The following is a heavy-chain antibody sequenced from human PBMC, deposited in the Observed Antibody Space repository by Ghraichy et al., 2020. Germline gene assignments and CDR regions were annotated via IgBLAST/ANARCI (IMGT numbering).Heavy chain of an antibody. CDR1: GGSISSYY. CDR2: IYYSGST. D-gene: IGHD3-22*01. V-gene: IGHV4-59*01. J-gene: IGHJ3*02. CDR3: AREAWFGDSSGSWGDAFDI. Sequence: SETLSLTCTVSGGSISSYYWSWIRQPPGKGLEWIGYIYYSGSTNYNPSLKSRVTISVDTSKNQFSLKLSSVTAADTAVYYCAREAWFGDSSGSWGDAFDIRGQGTMVTVSS.